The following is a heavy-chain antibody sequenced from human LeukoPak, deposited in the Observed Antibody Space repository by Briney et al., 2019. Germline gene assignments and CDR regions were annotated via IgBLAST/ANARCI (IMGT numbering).Heavy chain of an antibody. V-gene: IGHV4-39*07. CDR3: ARDQSGSYDRRGYFDY. Sequence: SENLSLNCTVSGGSICIISYFWGWTRQPPGKGVGGIGRICYSGSTYYNPSLKSRVTISVDTSKNQFSLKLSSVTAADTAVYYCARDQSGSYDRRGYFDYWGQGTLVTVSS. J-gene: IGHJ4*02. D-gene: IGHD1-26*01. CDR1: GGSICIISYF. CDR2: ICYSGST.